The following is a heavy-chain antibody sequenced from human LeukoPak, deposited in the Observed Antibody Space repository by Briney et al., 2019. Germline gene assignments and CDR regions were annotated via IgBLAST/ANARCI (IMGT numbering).Heavy chain of an antibody. J-gene: IGHJ4*02. Sequence: SETLSLTCTVSGGSISSGGYYWSWIRQHPGKGLEWIGYIYYSGSTYYNPSLKSRVTISVDTSKNQFSLKLSSVTAADTAVYYCARAPRGVRYCSSTSCLYYFDYWGQGTLVTVPS. CDR1: GGSISSGGYY. CDR3: ARAPRGVRYCSSTSCLYYFDY. V-gene: IGHV4-31*03. D-gene: IGHD2-2*01. CDR2: IYYSGST.